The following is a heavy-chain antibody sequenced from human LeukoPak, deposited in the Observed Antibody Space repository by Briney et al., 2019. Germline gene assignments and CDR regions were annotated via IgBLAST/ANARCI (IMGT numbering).Heavy chain of an antibody. CDR1: GFTFSSYA. J-gene: IGHJ4*02. CDR3: ASILGGYSYGRLDY. V-gene: IGHV3-30*04. CDR2: ISYDGSNK. D-gene: IGHD5-18*01. Sequence: PGRSLRLSCAASGFTFSSYAMHWVRQAPGKGVEWVAVISYDGSNKYYADSVKGRFTISRDNSKNTLYLQMNSLRAEDTAVYYCASILGGYSYGRLDYWGQGTLVTVSS.